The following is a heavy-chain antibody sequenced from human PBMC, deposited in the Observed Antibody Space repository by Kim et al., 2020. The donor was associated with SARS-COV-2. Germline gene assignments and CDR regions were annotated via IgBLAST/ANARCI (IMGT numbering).Heavy chain of an antibody. V-gene: IGHV4-59*01. CDR1: GGSISSYY. CDR2: IYYSGST. CDR3: ARGPEGQWLARYYYYYYMDV. J-gene: IGHJ6*03. Sequence: SETLSLTCTVSGGSISSYYWSWIRQPPGKGLEWIGYIYYSGSTNYNPSLKSRVTISVDTSKNQFSLKLSSVTAADTAVYYCARGPEGQWLARYYYYYYMDVWGKGTTVTVSS. D-gene: IGHD6-19*01.